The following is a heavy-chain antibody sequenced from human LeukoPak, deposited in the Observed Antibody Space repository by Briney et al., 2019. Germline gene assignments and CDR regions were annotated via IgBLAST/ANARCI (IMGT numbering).Heavy chain of an antibody. V-gene: IGHV3-53*01. D-gene: IGHD3-10*01. CDR1: GFTVSSNY. CDR3: ASGSGSYRTPYYYMDV. J-gene: IGHJ6*03. CDR2: IYSGGST. Sequence: GGSLRLSCAASGFTVSSNYMSWVRQAPGKGLEWVSIIYSGGSTYYADSVKGRFTISRDNSKNTLYLQMNSLRAEDTAVYYCASGSGSYRTPYYYMDVWGKGTTVTVSS.